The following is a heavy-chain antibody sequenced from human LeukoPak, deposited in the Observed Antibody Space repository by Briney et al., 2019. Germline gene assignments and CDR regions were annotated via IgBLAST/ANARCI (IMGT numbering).Heavy chain of an antibody. J-gene: IGHJ4*02. D-gene: IGHD5-24*01. CDR3: ARATQHTWGYNYAHFDY. CDR1: GCTFTSYG. Sequence: ASVKVSCKASGCTFTSYGISWVRQAPGQGLEWMGWISAYNGNTNYAQKLQGRVTMTTDTSTSTAYMELRSLRSDDTAVYYCARATQHTWGYNYAHFDYWGQGTLVTVSS. V-gene: IGHV1-18*01. CDR2: ISAYNGNT.